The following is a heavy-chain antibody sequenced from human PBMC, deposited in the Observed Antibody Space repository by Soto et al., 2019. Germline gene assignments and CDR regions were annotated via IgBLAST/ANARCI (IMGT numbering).Heavy chain of an antibody. J-gene: IGHJ4*02. Sequence: QVQLQQWGAGLLKPSETLSLTCAVYGGSFSGSYWTWIRQPPGTGLEWIGEINHSGSTNYNPSLKSLVTISVDTSKNQCSLKLTSVTAAATALYDCARDKITGLFDYWGQGTLVTVSS. D-gene: IGHD2-8*02. CDR1: GGSFSGSY. V-gene: IGHV4-34*01. CDR3: ARDKITGLFDY. CDR2: INHSGST.